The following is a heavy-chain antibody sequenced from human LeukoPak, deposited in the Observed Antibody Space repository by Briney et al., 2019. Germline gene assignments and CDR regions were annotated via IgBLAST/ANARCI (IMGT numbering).Heavy chain of an antibody. J-gene: IGHJ4*02. CDR3: AKDGVPAAISIIDY. Sequence: GGSLRLSCAASGFTFSSYGMHWVRQAPGEGLEWVAVISYDGSNKYYADSVKGRFTISRGNSKNTLYLQMNSLRAEDTAVYYCAKDGVPAAISIIDYWGQGTLVTVSS. CDR1: GFTFSSYG. D-gene: IGHD2-2*01. V-gene: IGHV3-30*18. CDR2: ISYDGSNK.